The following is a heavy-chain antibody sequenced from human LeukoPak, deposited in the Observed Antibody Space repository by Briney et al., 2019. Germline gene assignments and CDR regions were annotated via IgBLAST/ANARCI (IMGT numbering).Heavy chain of an antibody. V-gene: IGHV4-39*01. J-gene: IGHJ1*01. CDR1: GDSVSRSDSY. Sequence: KPSETLSLTCSVSGDSVSRSDSYWDWIRQPPGKGLEWIGTIYYSGRTYCSPSLKSRVTMSVDPSNNQFSLNLRSVTAADTALYYCARRRYYDGSGYLEWGQGTLLSVSS. CDR3: ARRRYYDGSGYLE. CDR2: IYYSGRT. D-gene: IGHD3-22*01.